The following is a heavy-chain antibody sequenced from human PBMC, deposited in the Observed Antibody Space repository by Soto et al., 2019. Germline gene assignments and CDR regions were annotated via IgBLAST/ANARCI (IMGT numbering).Heavy chain of an antibody. V-gene: IGHV1-69*17. CDR3: ARGFAYSSNWFDL. J-gene: IGHJ5*02. CDR2: IIPVYGIV. D-gene: IGHD4-4*01. CDR1: GGSFGSYA. Sequence: QVQLVQSGAEVKKPGSSMKVSCKASGGSFGSYAINWVRQAPGRRLEWMGGIIPVYGIVNDAQKFQGRVTITADKSTTTVYMELSNLRSEDTALYYCARGFAYSSNWFDLWGQGTLVTVSS.